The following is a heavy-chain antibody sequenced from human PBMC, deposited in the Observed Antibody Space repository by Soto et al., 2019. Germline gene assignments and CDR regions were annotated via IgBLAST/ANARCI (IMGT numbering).Heavy chain of an antibody. D-gene: IGHD6-19*01. CDR2: IYQSGVT. Sequence: SETLSLTCNMSGDSYSISTYSWSWIRQPPGKALQWIGFIYQSGVTSYNPPLASRVSISLDRSNNQCSLKLKSVTAADTAVYFCAGMPYTSGLRFDPWGPGTLVTVSS. V-gene: IGHV4-30-2*01. CDR3: AGMPYTSGLRFDP. CDR1: GDSYSISTYS. J-gene: IGHJ5*02.